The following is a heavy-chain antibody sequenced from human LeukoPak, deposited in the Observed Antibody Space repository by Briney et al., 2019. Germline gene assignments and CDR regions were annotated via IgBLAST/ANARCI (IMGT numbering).Heavy chain of an antibody. CDR1: GFTFSSYA. CDR3: ARDDTMVRGVINNYFDY. J-gene: IGHJ4*02. D-gene: IGHD3-10*01. CDR2: ISYDGSNK. V-gene: IGHV3-30*04. Sequence: GRSLRLSCAASGFTFSSYAMHWVRQAPGKGLEWVAVISYDGSNKYYADSVKGRFTISRDNSKNTLYLQTNSLRAEDTAVYYCARDDTMVRGVINNYFDYWGQGTLVTVSS.